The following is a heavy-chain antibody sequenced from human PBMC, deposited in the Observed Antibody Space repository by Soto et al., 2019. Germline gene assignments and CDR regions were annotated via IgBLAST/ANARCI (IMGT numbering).Heavy chain of an antibody. J-gene: IGHJ6*03. CDR1: GYTFTSYG. CDR3: ARIAMIRGVSTTYYYYYMDV. V-gene: IGHV1-18*01. CDR2: ISAYNGNT. D-gene: IGHD3-10*01. Sequence: ASVKVSCKASGYTFTSYGISWVRQAPGQGLEWMGWISAYNGNTNYAQKLQGRVTMTTDTSTSTAYMELRSLRSDDTAVYYCARIAMIRGVSTTYYYYYMDVWGKGTTVTVSS.